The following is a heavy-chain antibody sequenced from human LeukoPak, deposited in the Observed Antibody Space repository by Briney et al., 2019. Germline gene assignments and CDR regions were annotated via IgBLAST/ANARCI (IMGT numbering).Heavy chain of an antibody. D-gene: IGHD3-22*01. CDR1: GGSISSGGYY. Sequence: PSQTLSLTCTVSGGSISSGGYYWSWIRQHPGKGREWIGYIYYSGSTYYNPSLKSRVTISVDTSKNQFSLKLSSVTAADTAVYYCARKAYYYDSSGYYHYFDYWGQGTLVTVSS. V-gene: IGHV4-31*03. CDR3: ARKAYYYDSSGYYHYFDY. J-gene: IGHJ4*02. CDR2: IYYSGST.